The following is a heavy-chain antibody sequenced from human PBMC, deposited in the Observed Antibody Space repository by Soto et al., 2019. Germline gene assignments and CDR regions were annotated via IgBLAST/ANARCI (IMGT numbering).Heavy chain of an antibody. CDR1: AYRFTTYW. V-gene: IGHV5-51*01. J-gene: IGHJ6*02. Sequence: PGEPLKVSSKGSAYRFTTYWIGWVRQLTGQGRHGLGVRVAGDSDTRYSPSFQGQATMSAEPSTNITYLEWSSLKAADSAIYYCAGVPDSSLDTMDVWGQGTTVTVSS. CDR3: AGVPDSSLDTMDV. D-gene: IGHD3-22*01. CDR2: RVAGDSDT.